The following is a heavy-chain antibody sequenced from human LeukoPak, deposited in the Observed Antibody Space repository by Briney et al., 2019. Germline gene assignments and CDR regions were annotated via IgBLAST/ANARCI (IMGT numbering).Heavy chain of an antibody. J-gene: IGHJ5*02. D-gene: IGHD2-2*01. V-gene: IGHV3-48*01. CDR2: ISSSSSTI. CDR3: ARGGRDIVVVPAAMKNRNWFDP. Sequence: PGGSLRLSCAASGFTFSSYSMNWVRQAPGKGLEWVSYISSSSSTIYYADSVKGRFTISRDNAKNSLYLQMNSLRAEDTAVYYCARGGRDIVVVPAAMKNRNWFDPWGQGTLVTVSS. CDR1: GFTFSSYS.